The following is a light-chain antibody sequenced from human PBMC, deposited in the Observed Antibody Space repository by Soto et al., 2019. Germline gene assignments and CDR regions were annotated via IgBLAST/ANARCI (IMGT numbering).Light chain of an antibody. CDR2: GAS. CDR1: QSISTS. CDR3: QQYITYST. V-gene: IGKV1-5*01. Sequence: DIKMTQSPSTLSASVGDTVTIPCRASQSISTSLAWYQQKPGKAPNLLISGASTLEEGVPSRFRGSGSGTEFTLTITSLQTDDFATYYCQQYITYSTFGQGTKVDI. J-gene: IGKJ1*01.